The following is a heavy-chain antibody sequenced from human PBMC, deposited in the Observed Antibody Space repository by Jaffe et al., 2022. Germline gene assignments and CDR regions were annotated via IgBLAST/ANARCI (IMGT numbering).Heavy chain of an antibody. V-gene: IGHV3-7*05. CDR1: GVIFTNYW. J-gene: IGHJ4*02. CDR2: IKADGSDR. Sequence: EVQLVESGGTLVQSGGSLRLSCAASGVIFTNYWMTWVRQAPGKGLEWVASIKADGSDRYYVDSVRGRFTISRDNAKNSLYLQMNSLRAADTAVYYCATDRGGYYYFDNWGQGTLVTVSS. CDR3: ATDRGGYYYFDN. D-gene: IGHD5-12*01.